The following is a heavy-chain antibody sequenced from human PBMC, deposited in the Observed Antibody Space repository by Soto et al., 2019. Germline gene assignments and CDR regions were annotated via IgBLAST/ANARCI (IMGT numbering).Heavy chain of an antibody. CDR3: ARGGRGYYDSSGYYFLVE. J-gene: IGHJ4*02. CDR2: LYYSGST. V-gene: IGHV4-59*01. CDR1: GGSISSYF. Sequence: SETLSLTCTVSGGSISSYFWSWIRQPPGKGLEWIGYLYYSGSTNYNPSLKSRLTISVDTSKSQFSLKLSSVTAADTAVYYCARGGRGYYDSSGYYFLVEWGQGTLVTVSS. D-gene: IGHD3-22*01.